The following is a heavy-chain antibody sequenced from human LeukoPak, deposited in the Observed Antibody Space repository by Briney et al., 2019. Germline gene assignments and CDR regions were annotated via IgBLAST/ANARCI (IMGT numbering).Heavy chain of an antibody. D-gene: IGHD3-3*01. V-gene: IGHV1-18*03. CDR1: GYTFTTYG. Sequence: ASVKVSCKASGYTFTTYGISWVRQAPGQGLEWMGWISPYNGNTNYAQKVQGRVTITRDTSASTAYMELSSLRSEDMAVYYCAREGGMYYDFWSGYGSTLHAGAFDIWGQGTMVTVSS. CDR2: ISPYNGNT. CDR3: AREGGMYYDFWSGYGSTLHAGAFDI. J-gene: IGHJ3*02.